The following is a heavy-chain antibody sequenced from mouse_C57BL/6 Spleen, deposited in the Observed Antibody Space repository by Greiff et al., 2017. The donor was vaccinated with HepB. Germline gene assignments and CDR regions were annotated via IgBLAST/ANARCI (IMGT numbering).Heavy chain of an antibody. D-gene: IGHD1-1*01. CDR2: INPNNGGT. Sequence: EVQLQQSGPELVKPGASVKISCKASGYTFTDYYMNWVKQSPGKSLEWIGDINPNNGGTSYNQKFKGKATLTVDKSSSTAYMELRSLTSEDSAVYYCARYNYYGSSYAMDYWGQGTSVTVSS. J-gene: IGHJ4*01. CDR1: GYTFTDYY. CDR3: ARYNYYGSSYAMDY. V-gene: IGHV1-26*01.